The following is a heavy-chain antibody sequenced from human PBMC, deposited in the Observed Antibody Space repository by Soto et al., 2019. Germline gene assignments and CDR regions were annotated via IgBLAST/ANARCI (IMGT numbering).Heavy chain of an antibody. V-gene: IGHV1-69*13. CDR1: GGTFSSYA. Sequence: SVKVSCKASGGTFSSYAISWVRQAPGQGLEWMGGIIPIFGTANYAQKFQGRVTITADESTSTAYMELSSLRSEDTAVYYCATRYSSSSYYYGMDVWGQGTTVTVSS. CDR2: IIPIFGTA. D-gene: IGHD6-6*01. J-gene: IGHJ6*02. CDR3: ATRYSSSSYYYGMDV.